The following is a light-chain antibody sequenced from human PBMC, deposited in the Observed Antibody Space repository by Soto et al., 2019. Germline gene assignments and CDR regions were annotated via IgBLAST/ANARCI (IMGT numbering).Light chain of an antibody. Sequence: EIVMTQSPATLSVSPGERATLSCRASQSVNSNLAWYQQKPGQAPRLLIYAASTSATGITARFSGSGSGTGFTLDDSSLQSEDFAVYYCQQYNTWLRSFGHGTKVDIK. J-gene: IGKJ1*01. CDR3: QQYNTWLRS. CDR1: QSVNSN. V-gene: IGKV3-15*01. CDR2: AAS.